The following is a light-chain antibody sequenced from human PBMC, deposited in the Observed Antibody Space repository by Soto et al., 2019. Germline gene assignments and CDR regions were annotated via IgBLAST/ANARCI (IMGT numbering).Light chain of an antibody. CDR3: QQYDSYYSGP. J-gene: IGKJ1*01. V-gene: IGKV1-5*01. Sequence: DIQMTQSPSTLSPSVGYRVSITCRASQSISSYLNWYQQKPGKAPKLLIYAASSLQTGVPSRFSGSGAGTEFTLTISNLQPDDFATYYCQQYDSYYSGPFGQGTQVDIK. CDR2: AAS. CDR1: QSISSY.